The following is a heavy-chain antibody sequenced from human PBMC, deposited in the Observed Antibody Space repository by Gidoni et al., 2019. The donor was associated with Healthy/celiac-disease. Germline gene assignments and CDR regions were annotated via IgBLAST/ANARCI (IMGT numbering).Heavy chain of an antibody. CDR3: ARSIVVVIHVGMDV. Sequence: EVQLVESGGGLVQPGGSLSLSCAASGFTVSSNYMGWVRQAPGKGLEWVSVIYSGGSTYYADSVKGRFTISRHNSKNTLYLQMNSLRAEDTAVYYCARSIVVVIHVGMDVWGQGTTVTVSS. CDR1: GFTVSSNY. D-gene: IGHD3-22*01. V-gene: IGHV3-53*04. CDR2: IYSGGST. J-gene: IGHJ6*02.